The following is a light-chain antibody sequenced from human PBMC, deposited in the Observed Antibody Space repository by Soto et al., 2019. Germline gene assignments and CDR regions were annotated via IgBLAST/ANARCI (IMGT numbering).Light chain of an antibody. CDR3: MQALQTGT. V-gene: IGKV2-28*01. CDR2: LGS. Sequence: DIVTTQSPLSLPVTPGEPASISCSSSQSLLHSNGYNSLDWYLQKPGQSPQFLIYLGSNRASGVPDRISGSGSGTDFTLKISRVEAEDVGVYYCMQALQTGTFGGGTKVDIK. CDR1: QSLLHSNGYNS. J-gene: IGKJ4*01.